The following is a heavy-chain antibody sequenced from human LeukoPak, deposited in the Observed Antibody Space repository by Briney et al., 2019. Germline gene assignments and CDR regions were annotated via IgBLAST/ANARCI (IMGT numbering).Heavy chain of an antibody. J-gene: IGHJ6*02. V-gene: IGHV3-74*01. D-gene: IGHD3-10*01. CDR2: IDSDGSST. Sequence: GGSLRLSCAASGFTFSSYWMHCVRQAPGEGLVWVSRIDSDGSSTSYADSVKGRFTISRDNAKNTLYLQLNSLRAEDTAVYYCSRDRRYGGMDVWGQGTTVTVSS. CDR1: GFTFSSYW. CDR3: SRDRRYGGMDV.